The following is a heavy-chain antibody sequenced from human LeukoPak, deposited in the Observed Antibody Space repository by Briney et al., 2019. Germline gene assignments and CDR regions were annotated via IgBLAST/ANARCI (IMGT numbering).Heavy chain of an antibody. V-gene: IGHV4-39*07. CDR3: ARVLGFSSGWYDAFDI. Sequence: SETLSLTCTVSGGSISSSSYDWGWIRQPPGKGLEWIGSIYYSGSTYYNPSLKSRVTISVDTSKNQFSLKLSSVTAADTAVYYCARVLGFSSGWYDAFDIWGQGTMVTVSS. J-gene: IGHJ3*02. D-gene: IGHD6-19*01. CDR1: GGSISSSSYD. CDR2: IYYSGST.